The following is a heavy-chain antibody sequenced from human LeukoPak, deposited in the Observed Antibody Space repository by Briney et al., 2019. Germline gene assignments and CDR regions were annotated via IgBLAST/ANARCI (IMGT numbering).Heavy chain of an antibody. D-gene: IGHD6-13*01. CDR3: ARDVEGSSWTTKSP. CDR1: GFTVSSNY. CDR2: IYSGGST. Sequence: GGSLRLSCAASGFTVSSNYMSWVRQAPGKGLEWVSVIYSGGSTYYADSVKGRFTISRDTSKNTLYLQMNSLRAEDTAVYYCARDVEGSSWTTKSPWGQGTLVTVSS. V-gene: IGHV3-66*01. J-gene: IGHJ5*02.